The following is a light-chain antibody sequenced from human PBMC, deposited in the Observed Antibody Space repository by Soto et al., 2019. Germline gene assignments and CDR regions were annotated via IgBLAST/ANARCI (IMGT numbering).Light chain of an antibody. Sequence: DIQMTQSPSTLSASFGDTVTITCRSSQSISRWFAWYQQEPGKAPKLLIYDASSLESGVPSRFSGSGFGTEFTLTISSLQPDDFATYYCQQYNSYSSFGPGTKVDIK. CDR2: DAS. CDR3: QQYNSYSS. CDR1: QSISRW. V-gene: IGKV1-5*01. J-gene: IGKJ3*01.